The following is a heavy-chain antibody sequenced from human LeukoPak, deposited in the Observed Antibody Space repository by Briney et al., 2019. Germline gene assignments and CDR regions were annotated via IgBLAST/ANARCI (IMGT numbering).Heavy chain of an antibody. CDR1: GGSISGSD. J-gene: IGHJ4*02. V-gene: IGHV4-4*07. CDR3: ARDTGHYSSGWTYYFDC. Sequence: SETLSLTCTVSGGSISGSDWSWIRQPAGQGQEWIWRIYTSGSTNYNPSLRIRVTMSVYTSKNPFSLNLTSVTAAATAVYYCARDTGHYSSGWTYYFDCWGQGTLVTVSS. CDR2: IYTSGST. D-gene: IGHD6-19*01.